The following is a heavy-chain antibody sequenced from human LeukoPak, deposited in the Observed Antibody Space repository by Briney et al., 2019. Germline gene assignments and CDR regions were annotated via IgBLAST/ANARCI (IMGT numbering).Heavy chain of an antibody. Sequence: PGVTLTFSGAAYGFTFSTDRRNRLRQAQGQGLMGVSYISSSSSTIYYADSVKGRFTISRDNAKNSLYLQMNSLRDEDTAVYYCARESNSLDYWGQGTLVTVSS. V-gene: IGHV3-48*02. CDR1: GFTFSTDR. D-gene: IGHD4-11*01. CDR3: ARESNSLDY. J-gene: IGHJ4*02. CDR2: ISSSSSTI.